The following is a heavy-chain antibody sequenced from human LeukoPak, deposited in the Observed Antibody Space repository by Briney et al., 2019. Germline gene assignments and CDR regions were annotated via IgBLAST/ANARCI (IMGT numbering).Heavy chain of an antibody. CDR3: AKDSAAAAVN. Sequence: PGGSLRLSCAASGFTFSTYGMHWVRQAPGKGLEWVAFIRYDARNKYYSDSLKGRFTISRDNSKNTLYLQMNSLTPEDAAVYYCAKDSAAAAVNWGQGTLVTVSS. D-gene: IGHD6-13*01. V-gene: IGHV3-30*02. CDR1: GFTFSTYG. J-gene: IGHJ4*02. CDR2: IRYDARNK.